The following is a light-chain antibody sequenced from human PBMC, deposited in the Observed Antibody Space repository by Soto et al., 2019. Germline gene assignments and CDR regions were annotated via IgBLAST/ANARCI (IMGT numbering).Light chain of an antibody. Sequence: QSALTQPRSVSGSPGQSVTISCTGTSSDVGAYNYVSWYQQHPGKAPKLMIYDVRKRPSGVPDRFSGSKSDNTASLTISGLQAEDESDYYCCSYGGRYNVVFGGGTKLTVL. CDR3: CSYGGRYNVV. V-gene: IGLV2-11*01. CDR1: SSDVGAYNY. CDR2: DVR. J-gene: IGLJ2*01.